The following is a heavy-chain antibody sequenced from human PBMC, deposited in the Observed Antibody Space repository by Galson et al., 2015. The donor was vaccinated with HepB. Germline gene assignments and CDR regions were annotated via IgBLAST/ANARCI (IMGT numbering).Heavy chain of an antibody. CDR3: ARDRVVTGTGFDAIDI. Sequence: SLRLSCAASGFTLSSYWMNWVRQAPGKGLEWVANIKQDGNEKYYVDSVKGRVTISRDNAKNSLYLQMNTLRVEDTAVYYCARDRVVTGTGFDAIDIWGQGTMVTVSS. J-gene: IGHJ3*02. CDR1: GFTLSSYW. D-gene: IGHD6-19*01. CDR2: IKQDGNEK. V-gene: IGHV3-7*03.